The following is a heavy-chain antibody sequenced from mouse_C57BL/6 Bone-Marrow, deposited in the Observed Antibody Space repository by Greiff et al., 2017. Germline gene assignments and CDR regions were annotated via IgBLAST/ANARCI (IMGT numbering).Heavy chain of an antibody. CDR1: GYTFTSYW. CDR2: IDPSDSET. V-gene: IGHV1-52*01. J-gene: IGHJ4*01. CDR3: ARGGAAMDY. Sequence: VQLQQPGAELVRPGSSVKLSCKASGYTFTSYWMHWVKQRPIQGLEWIGNIDPSDSETHYNQKFKDKATLTVDKSSSTAYMQRSSLTSEDSAVYYCARGGAAMDYWGQGTSVTVSS.